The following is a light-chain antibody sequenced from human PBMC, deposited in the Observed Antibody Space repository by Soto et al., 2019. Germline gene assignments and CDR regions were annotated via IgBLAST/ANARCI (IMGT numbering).Light chain of an antibody. CDR1: QSVSSY. CDR3: QQSSNWQRT. J-gene: IGKJ1*01. Sequence: EIVLTQSPATLSLSPGERATLSCRASQSVSSYLAWFQQKPGQAPRLLIYDASNRATGIPARFSGSGSGTDFTLTISSLEPEDFAVYYCQQSSNWQRTFGQGTKVEIK. CDR2: DAS. V-gene: IGKV3-11*01.